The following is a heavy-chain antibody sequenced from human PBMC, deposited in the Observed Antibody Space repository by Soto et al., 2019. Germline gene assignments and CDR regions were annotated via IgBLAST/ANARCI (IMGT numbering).Heavy chain of an antibody. CDR2: ISAYNGNT. Sequence: ASVKVSCKASGYTFTSYGISWVRQAPGQGLEWMGWISAYNGNTNYAQKLQGRVTMTTDTSTSIAYMELRSLRSDDTAVYYCARGDYDILTGYYQTPFDYWGQGTLVTVSS. CDR3: ARGDYDILTGYYQTPFDY. V-gene: IGHV1-18*01. D-gene: IGHD3-9*01. CDR1: GYTFTSYG. J-gene: IGHJ4*02.